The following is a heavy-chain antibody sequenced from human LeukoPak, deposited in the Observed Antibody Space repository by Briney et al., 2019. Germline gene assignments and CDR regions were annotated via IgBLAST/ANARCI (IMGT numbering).Heavy chain of an antibody. V-gene: IGHV1-69*13. D-gene: IGHD5-18*01. Sequence: SVEVSCKASGGTFSSYAISWVRQAPGQGLEWMGGIIPIFGTANYAQKFQGRVTITADESTSTAYMELSSLRSEDTAVYYCARRGYSYGKFDYWGQGTLVTVSS. CDR1: GGTFSSYA. CDR2: IIPIFGTA. J-gene: IGHJ4*02. CDR3: ARRGYSYGKFDY.